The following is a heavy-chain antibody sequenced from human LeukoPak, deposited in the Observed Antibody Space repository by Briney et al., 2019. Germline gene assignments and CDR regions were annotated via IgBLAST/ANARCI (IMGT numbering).Heavy chain of an antibody. D-gene: IGHD2-21*02. CDR2: IVVGSGNI. CDR1: GFTFTSSA. CDR3: AADPGVTFYYYGMDV. Sequence: SVKVSCKASGFTFTSSAMQWVRQARGQRLEWIGWIVVGSGNINYAQKFQERVTITRDMSTSTAYMELSSLRSEDTAVYYCAADPGVTFYYYGMDVWGQGTTVTVSS. J-gene: IGHJ6*02. V-gene: IGHV1-58*02.